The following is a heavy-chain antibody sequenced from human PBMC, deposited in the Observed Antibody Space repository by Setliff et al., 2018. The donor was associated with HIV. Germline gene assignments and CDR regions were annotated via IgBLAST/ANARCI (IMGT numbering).Heavy chain of an antibody. CDR3: ASGYASGYFYWVLF. CDR1: GGSISGGGYY. D-gene: IGHD3-9*01. J-gene: IGHJ4*02. V-gene: IGHV4-31*03. CDR2: IYHSGST. Sequence: SETLSLTCTVSGGSISGGGYYWSWIRQHPVKGLEWIGYIYHSGSTYYNPSLKGRVTISVDTLKNQFSLKLSSVTAADTAVYYCASGYASGYFYWVLFWGQGRLVTVSS.